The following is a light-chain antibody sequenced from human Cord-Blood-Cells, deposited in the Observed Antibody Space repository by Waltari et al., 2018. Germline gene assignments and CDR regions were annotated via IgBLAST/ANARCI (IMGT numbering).Light chain of an antibody. J-gene: IGLJ3*02. Sequence: ALTPPASVSGSPGQSITISCTGTSSDVGCYNLFSWYQQHPGKAPKLMIYEGSKRPSGVSNRFSGSKSGNTASLTSSGLQAEDEADYYCCSYAGSSTVFGGGTKLTVL. V-gene: IGLV2-23*01. CDR1: SSDVGCYNL. CDR2: EGS. CDR3: CSYAGSSTV.